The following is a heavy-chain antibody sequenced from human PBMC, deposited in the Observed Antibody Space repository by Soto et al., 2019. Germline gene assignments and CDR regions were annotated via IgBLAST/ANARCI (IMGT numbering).Heavy chain of an antibody. D-gene: IGHD4-17*01. Sequence: SVKVSCKASGGTFSSYTVNWVRQAPGQGLEWMGRIIPMQGIAKYAQKFQGRVTITADKSTSTAYMELSTLTSDDTAVYYCAVDLRRLLWALPSYYYYYYMDVWGKGTTVTVSS. V-gene: IGHV1-69*02. CDR1: GGTFSSYT. J-gene: IGHJ6*03. CDR2: IIPMQGIA. CDR3: AVDLRRLLWALPSYYYYYYMDV.